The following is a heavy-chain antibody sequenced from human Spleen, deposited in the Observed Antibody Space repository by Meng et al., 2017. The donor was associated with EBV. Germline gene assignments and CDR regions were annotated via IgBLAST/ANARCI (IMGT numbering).Heavy chain of an antibody. CDR2: ISSSSSYI. CDR3: ARQLLRGGFDC. D-gene: IGHD3-16*01. V-gene: IGHV3-21*01. CDR1: GFTFRNYD. J-gene: IGHJ4*02. Sequence: GAGLINPGGSLRFSGAASGFTFRNYDMHWVRQPPGKGLEWVSSISSSSSYIYYADSVKGRFTISRDNAKNSLYLQMNSLRAEDTAIFYCARQLLRGGFDCWGQGTLVTVSS.